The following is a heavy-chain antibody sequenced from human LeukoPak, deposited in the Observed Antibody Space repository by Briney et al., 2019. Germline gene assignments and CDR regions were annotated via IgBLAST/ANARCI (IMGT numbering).Heavy chain of an antibody. J-gene: IGHJ4*02. CDR3: ARVATTTSPPQRPFDY. D-gene: IGHD5-12*01. Sequence: KPSETLSLTCAVSGYSISSGYYWGWIRQPPGKGLEWIGSIYYSGSTYYNPSLKSRVTISVDTSKNQFSLKLSSVTAADTAVYYCARVATTTSPPQRPFDYWGQGTLVTVSS. CDR1: GYSISSGYY. V-gene: IGHV4-38-2*01. CDR2: IYYSGST.